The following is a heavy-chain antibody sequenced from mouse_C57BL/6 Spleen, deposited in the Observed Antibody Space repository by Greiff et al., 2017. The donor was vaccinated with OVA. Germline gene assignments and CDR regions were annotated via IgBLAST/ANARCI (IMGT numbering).Heavy chain of an antibody. CDR2: IYPGGGYT. J-gene: IGHJ4*01. Sequence: QVQLQQSGAELVRPGTSVKMSCKASGYTFTNYWIGWAKQRPGHGLEWIGDIYPGGGYTNYNEKVKGKATLTADKSSSTAYMQFSSLTSEDSAIYYCARRDYDAGMDYWGQGTSVTVSS. D-gene: IGHD2-4*01. CDR3: ARRDYDAGMDY. CDR1: GYTFTNYW. V-gene: IGHV1-63*01.